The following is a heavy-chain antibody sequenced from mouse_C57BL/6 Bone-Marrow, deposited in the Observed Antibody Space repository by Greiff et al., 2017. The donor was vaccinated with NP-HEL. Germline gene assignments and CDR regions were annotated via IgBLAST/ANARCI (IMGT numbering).Heavy chain of an antibody. V-gene: IGHV1-22*01. CDR3: ARSYYGSSFWFAY. Sequence: EVQLQQSGPELVKPGASVKMSCKASGYTFTDYNMHWVKQSHGKSLEWIGYINPNNGGTSYNQKFKGKATLTVNKSSSTAYIELRSLTSEDSAVYYCARSYYGSSFWFAYWGQGTLVTVSA. D-gene: IGHD1-1*01. J-gene: IGHJ3*01. CDR2: INPNNGGT. CDR1: GYTFTDYN.